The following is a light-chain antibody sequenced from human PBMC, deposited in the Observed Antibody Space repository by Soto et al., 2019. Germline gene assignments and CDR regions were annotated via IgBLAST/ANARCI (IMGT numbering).Light chain of an antibody. V-gene: IGLV2-14*03. J-gene: IGLJ1*01. CDR1: SSDVGGYNS. Sequence: SVLTKPASVSGSPGQSITISCTVTSSDVGGYNSVSWYQQHPGKAPKLMIYNVSNRPSGISDRFSGSRSGNTASLTISGLQAEDEAEYYYSSDTSSSTYVIGTGSKVTV. CDR3: SSDTSSSTYV. CDR2: NVS.